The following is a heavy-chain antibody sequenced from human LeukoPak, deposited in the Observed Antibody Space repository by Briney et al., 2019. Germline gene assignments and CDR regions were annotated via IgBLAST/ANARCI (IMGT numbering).Heavy chain of an antibody. J-gene: IGHJ4*02. CDR2: ISTYSGNT. CDR1: GYSFSSYG. Sequence: GASVKVSCRASGYSFSSYGISWVRQAPGQGLEWLGWISTYSGNTNYTQSPQGRVTMTTDTPTNTVYMELSRLRSDDTAVYYCARFAVAGSFDYWGQGTLVTVSS. CDR3: ARFAVAGSFDY. V-gene: IGHV1-18*01. D-gene: IGHD6-19*01.